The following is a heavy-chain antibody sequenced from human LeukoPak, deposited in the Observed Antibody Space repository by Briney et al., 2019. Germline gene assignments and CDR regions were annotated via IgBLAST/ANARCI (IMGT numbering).Heavy chain of an antibody. V-gene: IGHV3-48*01. CDR3: ARDDSTGIYYYMDV. CDR2: ISSSSSAI. Sequence: GGSLRLSCAASGFAFSTYTMNWVRQAPGKGLEWISHISSSSSAIYYADSVKGRFTISRDNAKDSLYLQMNSLRAEDTAVYYCARDDSTGIYYYMDVWGKGTTVTVSS. D-gene: IGHD1-1*01. CDR1: GFAFSTYT. J-gene: IGHJ6*03.